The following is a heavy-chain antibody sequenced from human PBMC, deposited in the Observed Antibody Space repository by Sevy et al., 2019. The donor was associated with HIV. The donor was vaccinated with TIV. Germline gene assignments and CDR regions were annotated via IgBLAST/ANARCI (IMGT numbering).Heavy chain of an antibody. V-gene: IGHV1-2*02. CDR1: GYTFTGYY. J-gene: IGHJ4*02. Sequence: ASVKVSCKASGYTFTGYYMHWVRQAPGQGLEWMGWINPNSGGTNYAQKFQGRVTMTRDTSISTAYMELSRLRSDDTAVYYCARDSYGHYLLDYWGQGTLVTVSS. CDR2: INPNSGGT. CDR3: ARDSYGHYLLDY. D-gene: IGHD4-17*01.